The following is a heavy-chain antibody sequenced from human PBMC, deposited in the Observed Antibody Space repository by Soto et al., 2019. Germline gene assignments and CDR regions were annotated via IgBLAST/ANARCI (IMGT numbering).Heavy chain of an antibody. V-gene: IGHV4-59*01. J-gene: IGHJ4*02. CDR2: IYYSGST. CDR1: GGSISSYC. CDR3: ARDDYGDYRFDY. Sequence: SEILSLTCTVSGGSISSYCWSWIRQPPGKGLEWIGYIYYSGSTNYNPSLKSRVTISVDTSKNQFSLKLSSVTAADTAVYYCARDDYGDYRFDYWGQGTLVTVSS. D-gene: IGHD4-17*01.